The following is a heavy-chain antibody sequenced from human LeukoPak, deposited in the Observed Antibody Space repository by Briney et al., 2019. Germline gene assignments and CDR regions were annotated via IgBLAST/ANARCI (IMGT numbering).Heavy chain of an antibody. V-gene: IGHV3-30*01. D-gene: IGHD5-18*01. CDR2: ISYDGSNK. CDR1: GFTFSSYA. J-gene: IGHJ4*02. Sequence: GGSLRLSCAASGFTFSSYAMHWVRQAPGKGLEWVAVISYDGSNKYYADSVKGRFTISRDNSKNTLYLQMNSLRAEDTAVYYCASGGLQLWLLFDYWGQGTLVTASS. CDR3: ASGGLQLWLLFDY.